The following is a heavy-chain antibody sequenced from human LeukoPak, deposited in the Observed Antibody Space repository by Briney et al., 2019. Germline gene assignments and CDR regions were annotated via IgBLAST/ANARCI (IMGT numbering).Heavy chain of an antibody. CDR1: GGTFSSYA. V-gene: IGHV1-69*04. J-gene: IGHJ4*02. CDR3: AVAFGELSYFDY. D-gene: IGHD3-10*01. Sequence: ASVKVPCKASGGTFSSYAISWVRQAPGQGLEWMGRIIPILGIANYAQKFQGRVTITADKSTSTAYMELSSLRSEDTAVYYCAVAFGELSYFDYWGQGTLVTVSS. CDR2: IIPILGIA.